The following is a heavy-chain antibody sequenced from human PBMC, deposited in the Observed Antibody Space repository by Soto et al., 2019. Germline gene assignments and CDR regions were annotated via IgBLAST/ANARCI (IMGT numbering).Heavy chain of an antibody. J-gene: IGHJ6*02. CDR2: ISTYNGNT. D-gene: IGHD7-27*01. CDR3: ARGLGTNGLDV. Sequence: QVQLLPSGAEVKKPGASVKFSCKASGYRFTTYGITWVRLAPGQGLEWLGGISTYNGNTDYAQNLQDRVTMTTETSTSTAYMEVTSLTSDDTAVYYCARGLGTNGLDVWGQGTTVTVSS. V-gene: IGHV1-18*04. CDR1: GYRFTTYG.